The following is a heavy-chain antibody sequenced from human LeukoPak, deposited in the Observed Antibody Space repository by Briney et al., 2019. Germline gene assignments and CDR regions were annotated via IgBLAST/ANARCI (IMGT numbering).Heavy chain of an antibody. J-gene: IGHJ4*02. Sequence: ASVKVSCKASGYTFTSYGISWVRQAPGQGLEWMGWISAYNGNTNYAQKLQGRVTMTTDTSTSTAYMELRSLRSDDTAVYYCARYCSGGSCPGQATTLDYWGQGTLVTVSS. CDR2: ISAYNGNT. D-gene: IGHD2-15*01. V-gene: IGHV1-18*01. CDR1: GYTFTSYG. CDR3: ARYCSGGSCPGQATTLDY.